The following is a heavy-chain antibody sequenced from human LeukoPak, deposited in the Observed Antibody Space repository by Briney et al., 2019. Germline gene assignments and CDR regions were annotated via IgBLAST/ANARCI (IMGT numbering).Heavy chain of an antibody. J-gene: IGHJ4*02. D-gene: IGHD5-18*01. Sequence: GGSLRLSCAASGFTFSSYAMSWVRQAPGKGLEWVANIKQDGSEKYYVDSVKGRFTTSRDNAKNSLYLQMNSLRAEDTAVYYCARLGWIQLWFPVYYFDYWGQGTLVTVSS. CDR1: GFTFSSYA. CDR2: IKQDGSEK. CDR3: ARLGWIQLWFPVYYFDY. V-gene: IGHV3-7*03.